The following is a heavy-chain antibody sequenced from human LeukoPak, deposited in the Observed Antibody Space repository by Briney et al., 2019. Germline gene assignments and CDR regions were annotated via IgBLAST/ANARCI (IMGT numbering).Heavy chain of an antibody. V-gene: IGHV3-21*01. CDR2: ISSSSSYI. Sequence: SGGSLRLSCAASGFTFSSYSMNWVRQAPGKGLEWVSSISSSSSYIYYADSVKGRFTISRDNAKNSLYLQMNSLRAEDTAVCYCARDPGTTVTTNWGQGTLVTVSS. D-gene: IGHD4-17*01. CDR1: GFTFSSYS. J-gene: IGHJ4*02. CDR3: ARDPGTTVTTN.